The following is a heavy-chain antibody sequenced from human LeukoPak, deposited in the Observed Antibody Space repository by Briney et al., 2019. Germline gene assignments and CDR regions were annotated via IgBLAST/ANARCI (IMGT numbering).Heavy chain of an antibody. J-gene: IGHJ4*02. CDR2: ISWNSGSI. CDR1: GFTFDDYA. CDR3: AKSYGSGSYYNVDY. Sequence: GRSLRLSCAASGFTFDDYAMHWVRQAPVKGLEWVSGISWNSGSIGYADSVKGRFTISRDNAKNSLYLQMNSLRAEDTALYYCAKSYGSGSYYNVDYWGQGTLVTVSS. D-gene: IGHD3-10*01. V-gene: IGHV3-9*01.